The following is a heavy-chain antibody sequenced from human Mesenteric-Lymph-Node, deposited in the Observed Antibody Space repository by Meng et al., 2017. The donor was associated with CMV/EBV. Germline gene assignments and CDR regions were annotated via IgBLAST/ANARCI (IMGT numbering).Heavy chain of an antibody. V-gene: IGHV3-7*01. CDR2: LNQDGSEK. J-gene: IGHJ4*02. D-gene: IGHD1-26*01. CDR3: ANSVWG. CDR1: GFTFSSNH. Sequence: GESLKISCAASGFTFSSNHMTWVRQAPGKGLEWVANLNQDGSEKYYVDSVKGRFTISRDNAKNSLYLQMNSLRVGDTAIYYCANSVWGWGQGTLVTVSS.